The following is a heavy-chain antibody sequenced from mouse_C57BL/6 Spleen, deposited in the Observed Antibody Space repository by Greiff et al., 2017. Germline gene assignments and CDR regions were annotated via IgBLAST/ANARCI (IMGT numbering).Heavy chain of an antibody. CDR2: IDPSDSET. CDR3: ARTHLSTTVVATGAMDY. D-gene: IGHD1-1*01. V-gene: IGHV1-52*01. J-gene: IGHJ4*01. Sequence: VQLQQPGAELVRPGSSVKLSCKASGYTFTSYWMHWVKQRPIQGLEWIGNIDPSDSETHYNQKFKDKATLTVDKSSSTAYMQLSSLTSEDSAVYYCARTHLSTTVVATGAMDYWGQGTSVTVSS. CDR1: GYTFTSYW.